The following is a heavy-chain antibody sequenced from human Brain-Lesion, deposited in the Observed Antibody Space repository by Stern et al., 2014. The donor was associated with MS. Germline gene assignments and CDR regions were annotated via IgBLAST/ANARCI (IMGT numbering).Heavy chain of an antibody. D-gene: IGHD6-19*01. CDR1: GYRFDNYW. CDR3: ARTYSSGWYGGHAFDI. V-gene: IGHV5-51*01. J-gene: IGHJ3*02. Sequence: VPLVQSGAEVKKPGESLKISCKGSGYRFDNYWIGWVRQQPGQGLEWMGIIYTADSDTKYSPSLQSQITISADKSISTVYLQWSSLKASDTAMYYCARTYSSGWYGGHAFDIWGQGTMVTVSS. CDR2: IYTADSDT.